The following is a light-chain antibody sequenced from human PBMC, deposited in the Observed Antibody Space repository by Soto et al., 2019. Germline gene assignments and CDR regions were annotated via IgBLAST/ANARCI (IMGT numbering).Light chain of an antibody. V-gene: IGLV2-14*03. CDR1: SSDVGGYKY. J-gene: IGLJ1*01. CDR2: DVS. Sequence: QSALTQPASVSGSPGQSITISCTGTSSDVGGYKYVSWYQQHPGKAPKLMIYDVSNRPSGVSNRFSGYKSGNTASLTISGVQAEDEAEYYCSSYTSSVNYVFGTGTKVTVL. CDR3: SSYTSSVNYV.